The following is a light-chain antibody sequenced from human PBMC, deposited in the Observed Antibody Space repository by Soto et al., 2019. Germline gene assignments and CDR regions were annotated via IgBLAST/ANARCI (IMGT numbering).Light chain of an antibody. CDR1: QNIRSK. Sequence: IVITQSPATLSVSPVEGATLSCRASQNIRSKLAWYQQKPGQAPRLLISGASTRATGIPVRFSGSGSGTEFALAISSLQSEDFALYYCHQRQSWPRTFGQGTKVDIK. V-gene: IGKV3-15*01. J-gene: IGKJ1*01. CDR3: HQRQSWPRT. CDR2: GAS.